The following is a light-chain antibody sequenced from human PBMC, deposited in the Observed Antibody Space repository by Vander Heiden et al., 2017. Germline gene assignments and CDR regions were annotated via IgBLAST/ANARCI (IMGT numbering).Light chain of an antibody. CDR2: AAS. V-gene: IGKV1-39*01. CDR1: QSISSY. J-gene: IGKJ5*01. CDR3: QQSDSTPT. Sequence: IQMTQSPSSLSASVGDRVTITCRASQSISSYLNWYQQKPGKAPKFLIYAASSLQSGVPSRFSGSGSGTDFTLTISSLQPEDFATYYCQQSDSTPTFGQGTRLEIK.